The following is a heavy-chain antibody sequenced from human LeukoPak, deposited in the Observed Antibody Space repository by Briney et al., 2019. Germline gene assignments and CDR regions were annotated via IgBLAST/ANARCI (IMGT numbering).Heavy chain of an antibody. D-gene: IGHD1-7*01. CDR3: ARAENYEYWFDP. V-gene: IGHV3-21*01. CDR1: GFTFSNYS. CDR2: ISSSSSYI. Sequence: GGSLRLSCAASGFTFSNYSMNWVRQAPGKGLEWFSSISSSSSYIYYADSVKGRFTISRDNAKNSLYLQMNSLRAEDTAVYYCARAENYEYWFDPWGQGTLVTVSS. J-gene: IGHJ5*02.